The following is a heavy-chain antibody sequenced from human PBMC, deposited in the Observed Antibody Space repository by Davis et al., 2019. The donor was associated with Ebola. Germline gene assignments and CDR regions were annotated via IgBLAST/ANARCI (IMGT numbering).Heavy chain of an antibody. J-gene: IGHJ5*02. CDR3: AKKKEYGSGATCYGQDAVENFFDT. D-gene: IGHD2-15*01. Sequence: PGGSLRLSCAVSGFTLSNYAMRWVRQAPAKGLGRVSSISGSCGSTNYADSVMGRFIISRDNSKNTLYLQMSSLRAEDTALYYGAKKKEYGSGATCYGQDAVENFFDTWGQGTLVTVSS. CDR1: GFTLSNYA. CDR2: ISGSCGST. V-gene: IGHV3-23*01.